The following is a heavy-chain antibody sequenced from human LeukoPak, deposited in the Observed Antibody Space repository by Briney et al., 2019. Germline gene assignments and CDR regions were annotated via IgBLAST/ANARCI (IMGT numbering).Heavy chain of an antibody. Sequence: SETLSLTCTVSGGSISSYYWSWIRQPPGKGLEWIGYIYYSGSTNYNPSLKSRVTISVDTSKNQFSLKLSSVTAADTAVYYCAREISQNYDFWSSERYSDYWGQGTLVTVSS. V-gene: IGHV4-59*01. CDR3: AREISQNYDFWSSERYSDY. D-gene: IGHD3-3*01. CDR2: IYYSGST. J-gene: IGHJ4*02. CDR1: GGSISSYY.